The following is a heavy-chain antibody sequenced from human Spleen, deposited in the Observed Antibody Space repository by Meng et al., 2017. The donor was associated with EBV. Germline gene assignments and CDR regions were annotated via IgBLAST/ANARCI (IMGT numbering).Heavy chain of an antibody. CDR1: GGSISSSSYY. J-gene: IGHJ5*02. D-gene: IGHD3/OR15-3a*01. Sequence: LQLEGAGPGLVKPSETLSLTCTVPGGSISSSSYYWGWIRQPPGKGLEWIGSIYYSGSTYYNPSLKSRVTISVDTSKNQFSLKLSSVTAADTAVYYCARAFSTSGWFDPWGQGTLVTVSS. CDR3: ARAFSTSGWFDP. CDR2: IYYSGST. V-gene: IGHV4-39*07.